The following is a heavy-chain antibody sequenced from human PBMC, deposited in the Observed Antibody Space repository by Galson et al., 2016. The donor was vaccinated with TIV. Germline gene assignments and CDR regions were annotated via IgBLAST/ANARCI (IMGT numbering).Heavy chain of an antibody. J-gene: IGHJ4*02. Sequence: SLTCTVSGGSISTYTYYRGWIRQPPGEGLEWIGRSYYSESPHYNPSLNSRVTMSIDTSKNHFSLILSSVTAADTAVYYCAQFGAVTGAFDILGQGILVTVSS. V-gene: IGHV4-39*07. CDR3: AQFGAVTGAFDI. D-gene: IGHD3-16*01. CDR2: SYYSESP. CDR1: GGSISTYTYY.